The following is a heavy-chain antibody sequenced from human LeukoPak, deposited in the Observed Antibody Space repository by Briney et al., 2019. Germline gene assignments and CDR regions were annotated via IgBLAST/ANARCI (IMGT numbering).Heavy chain of an antibody. CDR1: GFTFSSYA. V-gene: IGHV3-23*01. CDR3: AKSRTVAPAYDY. CDR2: ISGSGGST. D-gene: IGHD2-2*01. Sequence: GGSLRLSCAASGFTFSSYAMSWVRQAPGKGLEWVSAISGSGGSTYYADSVKGRSTISRDNSKNTLYLQMNSLRAEDTAVYYCAKSRTVAPAYDYWGQGTLVTVSS. J-gene: IGHJ4*02.